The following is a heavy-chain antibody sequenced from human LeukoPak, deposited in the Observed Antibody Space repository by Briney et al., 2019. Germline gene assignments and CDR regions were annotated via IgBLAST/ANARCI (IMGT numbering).Heavy chain of an antibody. CDR3: ARDRRYYGSGSYFRFDY. CDR2: IYHSGST. Sequence: SETLSLTCAVSGYSISSGYYWGWIRQPPGKGLEWIGSIYHSGSTYYNPSLKSRVTISVDTSKNQFSLKLSSVTAADTAVYYCARDRRYYGSGSYFRFDYWGQGTLVTVSS. D-gene: IGHD3-10*01. CDR1: GYSISSGYY. V-gene: IGHV4-38-2*02. J-gene: IGHJ4*02.